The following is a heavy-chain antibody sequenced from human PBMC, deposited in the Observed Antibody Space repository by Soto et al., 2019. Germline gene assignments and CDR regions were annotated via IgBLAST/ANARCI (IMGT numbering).Heavy chain of an antibody. J-gene: IGHJ1*01. CDR2: IIPIFGTA. CDR1: GGTFSSYA. CDR3: ARGGIAVAGPEYFQH. D-gene: IGHD6-19*01. Sequence: SVKVSCKASGGTFSSYAISWVRQAPGQGLEWMGGIIPIFGTANYAQKFQGRVTITADKSTSTAYMELSSLRSEDTAVYYCARGGIAVAGPEYFQHWGQGTLVTVSS. V-gene: IGHV1-69*06.